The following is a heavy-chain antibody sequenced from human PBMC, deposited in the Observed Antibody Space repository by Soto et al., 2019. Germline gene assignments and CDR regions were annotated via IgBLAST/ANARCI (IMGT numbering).Heavy chain of an antibody. V-gene: IGHV6-1*01. CDR1: GDSVSSNNAA. D-gene: IGHD3-22*01. J-gene: IGHJ4*02. CDR2: TYYRSKWYN. CDR3: ARRGPSGYIDY. Sequence: QVQLQQSGPGLVKPSQTLSLTCAISGDSVSSNNAAWNWIRQSPSRGLEWLGRTYYRSKWYNHYAVTLQSRITDNPHTSKNQLYLRLKSRTPKKTAVYFCARRGPSGYIDYWGQGTLVTVSS.